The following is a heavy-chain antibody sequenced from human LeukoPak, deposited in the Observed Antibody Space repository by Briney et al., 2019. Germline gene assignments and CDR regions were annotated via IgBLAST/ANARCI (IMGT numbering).Heavy chain of an antibody. Sequence: VKVSCKASGYAFSSYGIGWVRQAPGQGLEWMGWVGPYNRKTNYSQKFQGRVTMTTDTSTNTAYLELRTLRSDDTAVYYCARGAPRGVWNFYFDYWGQGTLVTVSS. CDR2: VGPYNRKT. D-gene: IGHD1-7*01. J-gene: IGHJ4*02. CDR3: ARGAPRGVWNFYFDY. CDR1: GYAFSSYG. V-gene: IGHV1-18*01.